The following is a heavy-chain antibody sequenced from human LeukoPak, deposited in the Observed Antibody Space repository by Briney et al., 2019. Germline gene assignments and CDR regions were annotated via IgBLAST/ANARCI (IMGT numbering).Heavy chain of an antibody. Sequence: GGSLRLSCAASGFTFSSYSMNWVRQAPGKGLEWVSYISSSSSTIYYADSVKGRFTISSDNAKNSLYLQMTSLRDEDTAVYYCARDPPGGVFDYWGQGTLVTVSS. CDR2: ISSSSSTI. J-gene: IGHJ4*02. CDR1: GFTFSSYS. D-gene: IGHD3-10*01. CDR3: ARDPPGGVFDY. V-gene: IGHV3-48*02.